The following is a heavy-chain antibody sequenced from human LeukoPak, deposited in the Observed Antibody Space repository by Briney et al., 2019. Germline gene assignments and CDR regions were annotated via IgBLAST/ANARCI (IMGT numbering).Heavy chain of an antibody. CDR2: IRDDGSNK. CDR3: AKDASYYDSSGYLNYYYYMDV. D-gene: IGHD3-22*01. Sequence: PGGSRRLSCEASGFTFSNYGMHWVRQAPGKGLEWVAFIRDDGSNKYYADSVKGRFTISRDNSKNTLYLQMNSLRAEDTAVYYCAKDASYYDSSGYLNYYYYMDVWGKGTTVTISS. J-gene: IGHJ6*03. V-gene: IGHV3-30*02. CDR1: GFTFSNYG.